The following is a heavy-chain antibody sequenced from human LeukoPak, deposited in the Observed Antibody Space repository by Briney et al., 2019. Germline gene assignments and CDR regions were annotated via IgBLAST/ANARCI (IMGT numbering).Heavy chain of an antibody. Sequence: GGSLRLSCAASGFTFDKYAMHWVRQAPGKGLEWVSGISWNSGSIGYADSVKGRFTISRDNAKTSLFLQMNSLRAEDTALYYCARDHSLKYYYDRSLPAFDYWGQGTLVTVSS. CDR2: ISWNSGSI. V-gene: IGHV3-9*01. CDR1: GFTFDKYA. CDR3: ARDHSLKYYYDRSLPAFDY. J-gene: IGHJ4*02. D-gene: IGHD3-22*01.